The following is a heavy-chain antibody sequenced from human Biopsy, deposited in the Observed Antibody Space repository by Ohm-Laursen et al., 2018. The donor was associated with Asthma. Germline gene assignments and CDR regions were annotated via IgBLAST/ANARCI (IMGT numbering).Heavy chain of an antibody. V-gene: IGHV1-69*13. CDR3: ARKAGSCISRTCYSLDF. CDR2: INSVFGTT. J-gene: IGHJ4*02. D-gene: IGHD2-2*01. CDR1: GGTFNTYV. Sequence: SVKVSCKALGGTFNTYVIGWVRQAPGQGLEWMGGINSVFGTTTYPQKFQDRVTITADDSTSTVYMELSSLRSEDSAVYYCARKAGSCISRTCYSLDFWGQGTLVTVSS.